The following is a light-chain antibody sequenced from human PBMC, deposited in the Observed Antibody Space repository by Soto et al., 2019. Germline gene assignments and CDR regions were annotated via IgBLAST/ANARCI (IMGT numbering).Light chain of an antibody. CDR2: GAS. J-gene: IGKJ1*01. CDR1: QSVSSSD. Sequence: EIVLTQSPGTLSLSPGERATLSCRASQSVSSSDLDWYQQKPGQAPRLLIYGASSRATGIPDRFSGSGFGTDFTLTISRLEPEDFAVYYCQQYGSSPWTFGQGTKVEIK. V-gene: IGKV3-20*01. CDR3: QQYGSSPWT.